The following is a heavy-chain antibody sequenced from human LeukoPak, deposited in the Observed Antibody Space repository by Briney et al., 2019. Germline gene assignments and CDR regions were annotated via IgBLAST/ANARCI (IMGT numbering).Heavy chain of an antibody. V-gene: IGHV3-7*01. Sequence: RAGGSLRLSCAAPGFTFSSYWMSWVRQAPGKGLEWVANIKQDGSEKYYVDSVKGRFTISRDNAKNSLYLQMNSLRAEDTAVYYCARASAVAGTRDCWGQGTLVTVSS. CDR2: IKQDGSEK. J-gene: IGHJ4*02. D-gene: IGHD6-19*01. CDR3: ARASAVAGTRDC. CDR1: GFTFSSYW.